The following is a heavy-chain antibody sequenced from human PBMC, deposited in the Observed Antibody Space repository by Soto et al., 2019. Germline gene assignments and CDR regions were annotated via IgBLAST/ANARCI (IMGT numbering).Heavy chain of an antibody. CDR3: ARDPKRAYCGGDCYSGWYFDL. J-gene: IGHJ2*01. CDR1: GFTFSSYG. D-gene: IGHD2-21*02. V-gene: IGHV3-33*01. CDR2: IWYDGSNK. Sequence: QVQLVESGGGVVQPGRSLRLSCAASGFTFSSYGMHWVRQAPGKGLEWVAVIWYDGSNKYYAESVKGRFTISRDNSKNTLYLQMNSLRAEDTAVYYCARDPKRAYCGGDCYSGWYFDLWGRGTLVTVSS.